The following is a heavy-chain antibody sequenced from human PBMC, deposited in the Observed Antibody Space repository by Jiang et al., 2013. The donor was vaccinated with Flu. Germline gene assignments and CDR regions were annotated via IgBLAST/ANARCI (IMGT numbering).Heavy chain of an antibody. V-gene: IGHV4-39*01. Sequence: EWIGSIYYSGSTYYNPSLKSRVTISVDTSKNQFSLKLSSVTAADTAVYYCARQKYYYDSSGSQAIDYWGQGTLVTVSS. CDR3: ARQKYYYDSSGSQAIDY. CDR2: IYYSGST. D-gene: IGHD3-22*01. J-gene: IGHJ4*02.